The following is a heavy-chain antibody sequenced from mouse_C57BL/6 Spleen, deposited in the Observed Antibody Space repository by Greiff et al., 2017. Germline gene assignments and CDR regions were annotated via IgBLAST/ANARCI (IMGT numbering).Heavy chain of an antibody. CDR2: IDPETGGT. CDR1: GYTFTDYE. J-gene: IGHJ4*01. V-gene: IGHV1-15*01. Sequence: QVQLQQSGAELVRPGASVTLSCKASGYTFTDYEMHWVKQTPGHGLEWIGAIDPETGGTAYNQKFKGKAILTADKSSSTAYMELRSLTSEDSAVYYCTRSDYGIYAMDYWGQGTSVTVSS. D-gene: IGHD1-1*01. CDR3: TRSDYGIYAMDY.